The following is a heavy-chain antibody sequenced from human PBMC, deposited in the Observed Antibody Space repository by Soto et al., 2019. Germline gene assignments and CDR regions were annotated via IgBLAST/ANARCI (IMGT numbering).Heavy chain of an antibody. J-gene: IGHJ6*03. CDR1: GGSISSSSYY. D-gene: IGHD3-10*01. Sequence: SETLSLTCTVSGGSISSSSYYWGWIRQPPGKGLEWIGSIYYSGSTYYNPSLKSRVTISVDTSKNQFSLKLSSVTAADTAVYYCARSYNYGSWSFLDYYYYYMDVWGKGTTVTVSS. V-gene: IGHV4-39*01. CDR2: IYYSGST. CDR3: ARSYNYGSWSFLDYYYYYMDV.